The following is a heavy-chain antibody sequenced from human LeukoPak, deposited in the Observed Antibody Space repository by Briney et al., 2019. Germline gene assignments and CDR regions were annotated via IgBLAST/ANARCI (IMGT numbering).Heavy chain of an antibody. Sequence: GGSLRLSCAASGFTFSSYTMSWVRQAPGKGLEWVSAISGSGGNTYYADSVKGRFTISRDNSKNTLYLQMNSLRAEDTAVYYCARGLVPGFLDYWGQGTPVTVSS. CDR1: GFTFSSYT. CDR2: ISGSGGNT. J-gene: IGHJ4*02. V-gene: IGHV3-23*01. CDR3: ARGLVPGFLDY. D-gene: IGHD4-11*01.